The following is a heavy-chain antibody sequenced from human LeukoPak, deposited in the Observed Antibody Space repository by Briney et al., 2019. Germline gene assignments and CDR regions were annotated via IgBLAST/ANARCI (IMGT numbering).Heavy chain of an antibody. D-gene: IGHD4-23*01. CDR2: ISYDGSNK. V-gene: IGHV3-30*04. CDR3: ARDLDYGGNSGLDY. CDR1: GFTFNDYA. Sequence: PGRSLRLSCAASGFTFNDYALHWVRQAPGKGLEWVAVISYDGSNKYYADSVKGRFTISRDNSKNTLYLQMNSLRAEDTAVYYCARDLDYGGNSGLDYWGQGTLVTVSS. J-gene: IGHJ4*02.